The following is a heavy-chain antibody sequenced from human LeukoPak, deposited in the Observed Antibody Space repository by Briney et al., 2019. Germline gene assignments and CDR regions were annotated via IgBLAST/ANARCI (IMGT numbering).Heavy chain of an antibody. J-gene: IGHJ3*02. V-gene: IGHV4-34*01. CDR3: ARHSSDYGDYVALAFDI. CDR1: GGSFSGYY. CDR2: INHSGST. Sequence: PSETLSLTCAVYGGSFSGYYWSWIRQPPGKGLEWIGEINHSGSTNYNPSLKSRVTISVDTSKNQFSLKLSSVTAADTAVYYCARHSSDYGDYVALAFDIWGQGTMVTVSS. D-gene: IGHD4-17*01.